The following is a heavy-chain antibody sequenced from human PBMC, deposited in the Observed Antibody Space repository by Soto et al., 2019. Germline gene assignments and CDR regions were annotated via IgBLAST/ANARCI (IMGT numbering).Heavy chain of an antibody. Sequence: QVQLQETGPGLVKPSQTLSLTCTVSGYSISSGGYYWSWIRQFPGRGLEWIGYIFYDGRTGYNPSLKSRIAISVDSSTNQFSLRLSCVTVADTAVYFCASAERSGYYVADYWGQGNLVSVSS. CDR1: GYSISSGGYY. J-gene: IGHJ4*02. V-gene: IGHV4-31*03. CDR2: IFYDGRT. D-gene: IGHD3-3*01. CDR3: ASAERSGYYVADY.